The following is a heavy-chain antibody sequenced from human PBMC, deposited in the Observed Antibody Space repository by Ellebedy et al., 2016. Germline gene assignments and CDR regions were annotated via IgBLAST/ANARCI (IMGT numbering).Heavy chain of an antibody. Sequence: SETLSLXXTVSGGSISSYYWSWIRQPPGKGLEWIGYIYYSGSTNYNPSLKSRVTISVDTSKNQFSLKLSSVTAADTAVYYCARISSLDFWSGYSHFDYWGQGTLVTVSS. J-gene: IGHJ4*02. D-gene: IGHD3-3*01. CDR1: GGSISSYY. CDR3: ARISSLDFWSGYSHFDY. CDR2: IYYSGST. V-gene: IGHV4-59*13.